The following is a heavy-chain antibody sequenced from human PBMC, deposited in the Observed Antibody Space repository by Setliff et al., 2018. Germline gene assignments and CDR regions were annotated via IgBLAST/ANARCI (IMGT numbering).Heavy chain of an antibody. CDR1: GYSISSGYY. Sequence: SETLSLTCAVSGYSISSGYYWGWIRQPPGKGLEWIGSIYHSGSTYYNPSLKSRVTLSIDTSKNTFSLKLSSVTAADTAVYYCARVSYSFWSGSYYFYYMDVWGKGTTVTVSS. V-gene: IGHV4-38-2*01. CDR2: IYHSGST. J-gene: IGHJ6*03. CDR3: ARVSYSFWSGSYYFYYMDV. D-gene: IGHD3-3*01.